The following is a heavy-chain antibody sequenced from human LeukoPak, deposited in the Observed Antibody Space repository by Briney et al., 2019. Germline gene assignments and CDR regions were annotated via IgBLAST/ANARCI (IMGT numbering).Heavy chain of an antibody. D-gene: IGHD1-14*01. V-gene: IGHV1-18*01. CDR3: ARDRNRYYFDY. Sequence: ASVKVSCKASGYTFTSYDISWVRQAPGQGLEWMGWISAYNGNTNYAQKLQGRVTMNTATSPSTAYMELRSLRSDDTAVYYCARDRNRYYFDYWGQGTLVTVSS. CDR2: ISAYNGNT. J-gene: IGHJ4*02. CDR1: GYTFTSYD.